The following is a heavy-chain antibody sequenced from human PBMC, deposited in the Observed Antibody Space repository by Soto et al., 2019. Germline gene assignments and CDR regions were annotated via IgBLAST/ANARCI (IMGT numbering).Heavy chain of an antibody. CDR1: GFTFSSYG. J-gene: IGHJ4*02. Sequence: GGSLRLSCAASGFTFSSYGMHWVRQAPGKGLEWVAVISYDGSNKYYADSVKGRFTISRDNSKNTLYLQMNSLRAEDTAVYYCATELNIVATTGYWGQGTLVNVSS. D-gene: IGHD5-12*01. CDR2: ISYDGSNK. V-gene: IGHV3-30*03. CDR3: ATELNIVATTGY.